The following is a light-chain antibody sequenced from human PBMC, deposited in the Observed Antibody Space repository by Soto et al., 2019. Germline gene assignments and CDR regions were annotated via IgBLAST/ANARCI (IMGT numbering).Light chain of an antibody. CDR1: STDFVSYNR. CDR3: TLYTSENTYV. V-gene: IGLV2-18*01. CDR2: EAS. J-gene: IGLJ1*01. Sequence: QSLLAKPPSLSGSPGQSVTISCTGTSTDFVSYNRVSWYQQPPGTAPKLIIYEASNRPSGVPDRFSGSKSGNTASLTISGLQAADEADYYCTLYTSENTYVFGTGTKVTVL.